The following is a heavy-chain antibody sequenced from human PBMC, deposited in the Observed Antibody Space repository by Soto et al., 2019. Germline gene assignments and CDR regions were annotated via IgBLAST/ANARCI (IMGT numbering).Heavy chain of an antibody. CDR2: IIPLFGTP. CDR1: GGIFSTYA. Sequence: QVQLVQSGAEVKKPGSSVKVSCKASGGIFSTYAISWLRPAPGQGLEWRGGIIPLFGTPNYAQRLQGRVTIPEDESTSTAYMELSRLRSEDTAVYYCARDRDEYGSGNYYNRIDFWGPGTLVTVSS. J-gene: IGHJ4*02. V-gene: IGHV1-69*01. CDR3: ARDRDEYGSGNYYNRIDF. D-gene: IGHD3-10*01.